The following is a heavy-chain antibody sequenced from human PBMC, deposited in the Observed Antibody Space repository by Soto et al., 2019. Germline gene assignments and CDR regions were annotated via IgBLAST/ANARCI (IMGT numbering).Heavy chain of an antibody. D-gene: IGHD2-21*01. V-gene: IGHV1-18*01. Sequence: QVHLVQSGDEVKQPGASVRVSCKASGYSFTSYGISWVRQAPGQGLEWMGWVSTDNGNTNYAHNLQGRVTMTTDTSTSTAYMELWSLGSDDTAVYYCARDVPDTGLFFYYCGMDVWGQGTTVTVSS. CDR3: ARDVPDTGLFFYYCGMDV. J-gene: IGHJ6*02. CDR2: VSTDNGNT. CDR1: GYSFTSYG.